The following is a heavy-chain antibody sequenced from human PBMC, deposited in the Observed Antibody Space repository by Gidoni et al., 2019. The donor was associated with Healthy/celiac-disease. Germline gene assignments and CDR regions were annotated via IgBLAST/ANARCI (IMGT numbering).Heavy chain of an antibody. CDR1: GFTFSNAW. D-gene: IGHD6-6*01. V-gene: IGHV3-15*01. CDR2: IKSKTDGGTT. CDR3: TTGEYSRSSWDY. Sequence: EVQLVESGGGLVKPWGSLRLSCAASGFTFSNAWMSWVRQAPGKGLEGVGRIKSKTDGGTTEYDAPVKGRFTISRDDSKNTLYLQMNSLKTEDTAVYYCTTGEYSRSSWDYGGQGTLVTVSS. J-gene: IGHJ4*02.